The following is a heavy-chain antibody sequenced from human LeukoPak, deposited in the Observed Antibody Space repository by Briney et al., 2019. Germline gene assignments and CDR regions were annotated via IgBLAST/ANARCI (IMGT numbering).Heavy chain of an antibody. Sequence: SETLSLTCTVSGGSFGSSSYYWGWLRQPPGMGLNWIGSIYYSGSTYYNPSLKSRVTISVDRSKNQFSLKLSSVTAADTAVYYCAREALEAFDTWGQGTMVTVSS. J-gene: IGHJ3*02. CDR3: AREALEAFDT. V-gene: IGHV4-39*07. D-gene: IGHD5-24*01. CDR2: IYYSGST. CDR1: GGSFGSSSYY.